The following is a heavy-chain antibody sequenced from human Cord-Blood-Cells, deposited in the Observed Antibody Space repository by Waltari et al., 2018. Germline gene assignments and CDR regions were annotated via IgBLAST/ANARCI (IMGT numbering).Heavy chain of an antibody. J-gene: IGHJ4*02. CDR2: ISYDGSNK. D-gene: IGHD6-13*01. Sequence: QVQLVESGGGVVQPGRSLRLSCAASGFTFSSYAMHWVRQAPGKGLEWVAVISYDGSNKYYADSVKGRFTISRDNSKNTLYLQMNSLRAEDTAVYYCARGSRGSQQLDYWGQGTLVTVSS. CDR1: GFTFSSYA. V-gene: IGHV3-30-3*01. CDR3: ARGSRGSQQLDY.